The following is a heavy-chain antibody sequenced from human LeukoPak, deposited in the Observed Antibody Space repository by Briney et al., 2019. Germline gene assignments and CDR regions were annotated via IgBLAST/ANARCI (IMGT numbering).Heavy chain of an antibody. V-gene: IGHV4-59*01. J-gene: IGHJ3*02. CDR2: IYYSGST. CDR3: ARVLSSGYIPHAFDI. Sequence: AETLSLTCTVSGGSISSYDWSWIRQPPGKGLEGIGDIYYSGSTNYNPPLKRRGIISVDASKNQLSLKLSSVTCADTAWYSCARVLSSGYIPHAFDIWGQGTMVTVSS. D-gene: IGHD3-22*01. CDR1: GGSISSYD.